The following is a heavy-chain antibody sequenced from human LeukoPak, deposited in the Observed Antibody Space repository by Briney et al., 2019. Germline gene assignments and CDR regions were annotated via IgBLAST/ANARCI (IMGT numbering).Heavy chain of an antibody. J-gene: IGHJ5*02. Sequence: ASVKVSCKVSGYTLTELSMHWVRQAPGKGLEWMGGFDPEDGETIYAQKFQGRVTMTEDTSTDTAYMELRSLRSDDTAVYYCARVRSGFSNIVLMVYAINPNLWFDPWGQGTLVTVSS. CDR3: ARVRSGFSNIVLMVYAINPNLWFDP. CDR1: GYTLTELS. D-gene: IGHD2-8*01. V-gene: IGHV1-24*01. CDR2: FDPEDGET.